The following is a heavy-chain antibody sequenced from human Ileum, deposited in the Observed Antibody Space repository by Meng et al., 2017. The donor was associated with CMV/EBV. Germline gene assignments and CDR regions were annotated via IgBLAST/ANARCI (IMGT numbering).Heavy chain of an antibody. CDR3: ARDFDMEVFPAASANWFDP. CDR2: IHPGGQYT. D-gene: IGHD2-2*01. Sequence: ASVKVSCKAFGYSFTNYYIHWVREAPGQGLEWMGLIHPGGQYTDYAQKFQGRVTMSRDTSTKTVYMELSSLRSDDTAIYYCARDFDMEVFPAASANWFDPWGHGTLVTVSS. J-gene: IGHJ5*02. V-gene: IGHV1-46*01. CDR1: GYSFTNYY.